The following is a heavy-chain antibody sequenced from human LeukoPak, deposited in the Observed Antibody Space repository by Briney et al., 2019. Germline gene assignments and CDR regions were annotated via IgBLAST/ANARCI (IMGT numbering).Heavy chain of an antibody. V-gene: IGHV3-30*02. CDR3: AKSLDYGGNRARLDF. CDR1: RFTFNNYG. Sequence: GGSLRLSCAASRFTFNNYGMHWVRQAPGKGLEWVAFIRYDGSNKYYADSVKGRFSISRDNSKNTLYLQMNSLRVDDTAVYYCAKSLDYGGNRARLDFWGQGTLVTVSS. D-gene: IGHD4-23*01. J-gene: IGHJ4*02. CDR2: IRYDGSNK.